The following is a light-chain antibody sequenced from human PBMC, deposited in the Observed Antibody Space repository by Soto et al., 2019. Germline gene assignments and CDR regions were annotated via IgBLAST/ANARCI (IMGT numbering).Light chain of an antibody. J-gene: IGKJ1*01. CDR1: QSVGSH. CDR2: GAS. V-gene: IGKV3-15*01. Sequence: DIVMTQSPDTLSVSPGERATLSCRASQSVGSHLAWYQQKPGQAPRLLIYGASTRATGIPARFSGSGSGTEFTLTISSLQSEDFTVYYCQQYNNWPPWTFGQGTKVEIK. CDR3: QQYNNWPPWT.